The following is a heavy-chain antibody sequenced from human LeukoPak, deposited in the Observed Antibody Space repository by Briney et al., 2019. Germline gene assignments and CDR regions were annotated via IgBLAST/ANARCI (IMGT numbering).Heavy chain of an antibody. CDR2: ITTGDTT. V-gene: IGHV3-23*01. CDR3: AKEGFCSGANCYGAFDY. CDR1: GLTFSSFA. J-gene: IGHJ4*02. Sequence: GGSLRLSCAASGLTFSSFAMSWVRQAPGKGLEWVSTITTGDTTYNADSVQGRFTISRDNSKSTLYLQMNSLRAEDTAVYYCAKEGFCSGANCYGAFDYWGQGTLVTVSS. D-gene: IGHD2-2*01.